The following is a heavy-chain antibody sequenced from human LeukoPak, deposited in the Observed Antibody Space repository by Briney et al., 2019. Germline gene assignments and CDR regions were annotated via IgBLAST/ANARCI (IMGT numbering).Heavy chain of an antibody. J-gene: IGHJ4*02. CDR3: ARVPYYYDSNYFDY. Sequence: ASLKVSCKASGYTFTGYYMHWVRQAPGQGREWMGWINPNSGCTNYAQKFQGKVTITRETSISTPSIEVSRQTPDSTAVYYCARVPYYYDSNYFDYWGQGTLVTVSS. CDR1: GYTFTGYY. CDR2: INPNSGCT. V-gene: IGHV1-2*02. D-gene: IGHD3-22*01.